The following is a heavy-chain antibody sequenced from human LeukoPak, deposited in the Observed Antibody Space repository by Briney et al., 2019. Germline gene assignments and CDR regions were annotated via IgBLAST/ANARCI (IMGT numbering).Heavy chain of an antibody. CDR2: IWYDGSNK. V-gene: IGHV3-33*01. J-gene: IGHJ4*02. CDR1: GFTFSSYG. D-gene: IGHD3-10*01. CDR3: ARDTSIMVRYFDY. Sequence: GGSLRLSCAASGFTFSSYGMHWVRQAPGKGLEWVAVIWYDGSNKYYADSVKGRFTISRDNSKNTLYLQMNSLRAEDTAVYHCARDTSIMVRYFDYWGQGTLVTVSS.